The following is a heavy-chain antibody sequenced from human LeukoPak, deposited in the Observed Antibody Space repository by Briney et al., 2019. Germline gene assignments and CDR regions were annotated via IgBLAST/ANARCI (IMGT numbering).Heavy chain of an antibody. J-gene: IGHJ4*02. V-gene: IGHV4-38-2*02. CDR2: IYHSGST. Sequence: SETLFLTCTVSGYSISSGYYWGWIRQPPGKGLEWIGSIYHSGSTYYNPSLKSRVTISVDTSKNQFSLKLSSVTAADTAVYYCAGHDFWSGYYPTKYWGQGTLVTVSS. CDR1: GYSISSGYY. CDR3: AGHDFWSGYYPTKY. D-gene: IGHD3-3*01.